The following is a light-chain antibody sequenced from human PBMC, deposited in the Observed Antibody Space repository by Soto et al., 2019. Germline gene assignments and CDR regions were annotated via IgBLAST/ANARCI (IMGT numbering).Light chain of an antibody. J-gene: IGLJ1*01. CDR3: SSFVASNNLRV. CDR1: SSDVGAYNY. CDR2: EVN. V-gene: IGLV2-8*01. Sequence: QSALTQPPSASGSPGQSVTISCTGTSSDVGAYNYVSWYQQHPGKAPKLIRYEVNQRPPGVRDRFSGSKSGNTASLTVSGLQAEEEADDYCSSFVASNNLRVFGTGTKVTV.